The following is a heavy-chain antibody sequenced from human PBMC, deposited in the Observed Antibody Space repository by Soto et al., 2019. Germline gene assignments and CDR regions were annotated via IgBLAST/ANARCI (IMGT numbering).Heavy chain of an antibody. CDR1: GFTFSSYS. D-gene: IGHD3-3*01. J-gene: IGHJ4*02. Sequence: GGSLRLSCAASGFTFSSYSMNWVRQAPGKGLEWVSSISSSSSYIYYADSVKGRFTISRDNAKNTLYLQMNSLRAEETAVYYCAKVVRFLEWLPDYWGQGTLVTVSS. CDR2: ISSSSSYI. V-gene: IGHV3-21*04. CDR3: AKVVRFLEWLPDY.